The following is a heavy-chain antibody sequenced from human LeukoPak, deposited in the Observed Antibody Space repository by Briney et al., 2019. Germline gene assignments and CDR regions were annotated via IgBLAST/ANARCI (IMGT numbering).Heavy chain of an antibody. J-gene: IGHJ3*01. CDR1: GGSFSGYY. Sequence: SETLSLTCAVYGGSFSGYYWSWIRQPPGKGLEWIGEINHSGSTNYNPSLKGRVTISVDTSKNQFSLKLSSVTAADTAVYYCARGLAGSGWSSWGQGTMVTVSS. CDR3: ARGLAGSGWSS. CDR2: INHSGST. V-gene: IGHV4-34*01. D-gene: IGHD6-19*01.